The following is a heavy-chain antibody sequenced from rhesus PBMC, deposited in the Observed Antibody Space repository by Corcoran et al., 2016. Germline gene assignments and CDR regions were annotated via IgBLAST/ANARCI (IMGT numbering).Heavy chain of an antibody. J-gene: IGHJ4*01. V-gene: IGHV4-65*02. CDR2: IGGSSGST. CDR1: GGSISSSNW. D-gene: IGHD2-39*02. Sequence: QVQLQESGPGLVKPSETLSLTCAVSGGSISSSNWWSWIRQPPGKGLEWIGKIGGSSGSTYYNPSLKSRVTISKDPSKNQFSLKLSSVTAADTAVYYCARRIVVVVSAPFDYWGQGVLVTVSS. CDR3: ARRIVVVVSAPFDY.